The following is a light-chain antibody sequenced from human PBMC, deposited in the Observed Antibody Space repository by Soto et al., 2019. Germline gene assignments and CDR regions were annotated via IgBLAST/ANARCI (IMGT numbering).Light chain of an antibody. CDR2: GSS. V-gene: IGKV3-20*01. CDR1: QTVSGNY. J-gene: IGKJ2*01. Sequence: EIVLTQSPGILSLSPGERATLSSRASQTVSGNYLAWYQQKPGQSPRLLIYGSSDRATGIPDRFSGSGSGTDFTLTINRVEPEDFAVYYCQQYGSSPPYTFGQGTTLEI. CDR3: QQYGSSPPYT.